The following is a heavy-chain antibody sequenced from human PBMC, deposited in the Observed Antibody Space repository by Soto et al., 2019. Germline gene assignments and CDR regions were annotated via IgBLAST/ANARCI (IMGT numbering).Heavy chain of an antibody. CDR3: ARNRYSSSISWFDP. V-gene: IGHV3-30-3*01. J-gene: IGHJ5*02. CDR2: ISYDGSNK. CDR1: GFTFGSYA. Sequence: PGGSLRLSCAASGFTFGSYAMHWVRQAPGKGLEWVAVISYDGSNKYYADSVKGRFTISRDNSRNTLYLQMNSLRAEDTAVCYCARNRYSSSISWFDPWGQGTLVTVSS. D-gene: IGHD6-13*01.